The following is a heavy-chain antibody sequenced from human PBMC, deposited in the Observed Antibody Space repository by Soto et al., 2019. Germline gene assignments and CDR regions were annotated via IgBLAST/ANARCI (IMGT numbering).Heavy chain of an antibody. CDR3: AREYDSSGYGYDAFDI. D-gene: IGHD3-22*01. CDR2: ISYDGRNK. CDR1: GFISSTYA. Sequence: QVQLVESGGGVVQPGRSLRLSCAASGFISSTYAMHWVRQAPGKGLEWVTFISYDGRNKYYADSVKDRFTISRDNSKNTLYLLMNSLRTEDTAVYYCAREYDSSGYGYDAFDIWGQGTMVTVSS. J-gene: IGHJ3*02. V-gene: IGHV3-30*04.